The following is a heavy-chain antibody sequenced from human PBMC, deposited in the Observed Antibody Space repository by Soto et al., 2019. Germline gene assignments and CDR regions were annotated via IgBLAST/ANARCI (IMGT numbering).Heavy chain of an antibody. D-gene: IGHD1-1*01. J-gene: IGHJ4*02. CDR1: VFSFENHA. Sequence: EVQLVDSGGGLVQPGRSLSLSCTASVFSFENHAMHWVRQAPGKGLEWVSGISWNSDSKGYADSVKGRFTVSRDNAKNSLYLQMNSLRAEDTALYYCAKDTTGTYTTFDYCGQGTLVTVSS. V-gene: IGHV3-9*01. CDR3: AKDTTGTYTTFDY. CDR2: ISWNSDSK.